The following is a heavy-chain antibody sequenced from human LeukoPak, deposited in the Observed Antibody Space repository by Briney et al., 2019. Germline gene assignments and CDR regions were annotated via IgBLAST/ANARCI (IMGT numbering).Heavy chain of an antibody. D-gene: IGHD3-22*01. J-gene: IGHJ3*02. Sequence: SETLSLTCIVSGGSISSYYWSWIRQPPGKGLEWIGYIYYSGSTNYNPSLKSRLTISVDTSKNQFSLKLSSVTAADTAVYYCARESYYYDSSVYYDAFDIWGQGTMVTVSS. CDR1: GGSISSYY. V-gene: IGHV4-59*01. CDR2: IYYSGST. CDR3: ARESYYYDSSVYYDAFDI.